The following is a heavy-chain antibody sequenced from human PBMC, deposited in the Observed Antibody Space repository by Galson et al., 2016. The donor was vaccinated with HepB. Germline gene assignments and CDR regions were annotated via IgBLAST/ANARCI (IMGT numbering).Heavy chain of an antibody. Sequence: SETLSLTCAVYGGSFSDSYWSWIRQPPGKGLEWIGEINHSGNTNYNPFLKSRVTISVDTSKNQFSLKLSSVTAADTAVYYCARGGRPRIWGQGTMVTVSS. CDR1: GGSFSDSY. D-gene: IGHD3-10*01. CDR3: ARGGRPRI. CDR2: INHSGNT. V-gene: IGHV4-34*01. J-gene: IGHJ3*02.